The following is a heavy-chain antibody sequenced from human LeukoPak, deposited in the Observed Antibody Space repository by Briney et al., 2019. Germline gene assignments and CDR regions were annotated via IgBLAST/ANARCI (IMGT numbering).Heavy chain of an antibody. CDR1: GFTFSSYA. CDR2: ISYDGSNK. V-gene: IGHV3-30*04. CDR3: ASYYYYYMDV. J-gene: IGHJ6*03. Sequence: GGSLRLSCAASGFTFSSYAMHWVRQAPGKGLEWVAVISYDGSNKYYADSVKGRFTISRDNSKNTLYLQMNSLRAEDTAVYYCASYYYYYMDVWGKGTTVTVSS.